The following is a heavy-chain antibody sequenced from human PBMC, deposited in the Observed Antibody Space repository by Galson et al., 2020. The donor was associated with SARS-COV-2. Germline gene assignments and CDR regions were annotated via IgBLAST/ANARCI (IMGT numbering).Heavy chain of an antibody. CDR2: IWYDGSNK. V-gene: IGHV3-33*01. J-gene: IGHJ3*02. Sequence: GVSLKISCAASGFTFSSYGMHWVRQAPGKGLEWVAVIWYDGSNKYYADSVKGRFTISRDNSKNTLYLQMNSLRAEDTAVYYCARDQPGIAAAGPNDAFDIWGQGTMVTVSS. CDR1: GFTFSSYG. CDR3: ARDQPGIAAAGPNDAFDI. D-gene: IGHD6-13*01.